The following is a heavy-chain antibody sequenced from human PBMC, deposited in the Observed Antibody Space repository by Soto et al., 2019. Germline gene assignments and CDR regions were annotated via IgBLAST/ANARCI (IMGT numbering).Heavy chain of an antibody. Sequence: VQLVESGGGVVQPGRSLRLSCAASGFTFSSYGMHWVRQAPGKGLEWVSSISSSSSYIYYADSVKGRFTISRDNAKNSLYLQMNSLRAEDTAVYYCARVTTVTTVIDYWGQGTLVTVSS. V-gene: IGHV3-21*01. J-gene: IGHJ4*02. CDR3: ARVTTVTTVIDY. CDR2: ISSSSSYI. D-gene: IGHD4-17*01. CDR1: GFTFSSYG.